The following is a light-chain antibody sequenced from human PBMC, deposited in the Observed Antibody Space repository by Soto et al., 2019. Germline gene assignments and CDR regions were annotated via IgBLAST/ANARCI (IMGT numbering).Light chain of an antibody. V-gene: IGKV3-20*01. J-gene: IGKJ5*01. Sequence: IGWTDSPSTLSLSPWEGASLSCMSSQSVSSTYLGWYQQQPGQPPRLLMSGTSNRATGTPDRFSGSGSGTDFTLTISRLEPEDFAVYYCQQYGSPPIPFGQGTRLE. CDR2: GTS. CDR1: QSVSSTY. CDR3: QQYGSPPIP.